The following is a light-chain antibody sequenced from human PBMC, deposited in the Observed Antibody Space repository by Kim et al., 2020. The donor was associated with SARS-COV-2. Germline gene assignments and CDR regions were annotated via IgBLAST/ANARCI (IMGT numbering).Light chain of an antibody. CDR1: QSVNGW. Sequence: ASVGDRVTITCRESQSVNGWLNWYQQKPGKAPHLLVYRTSTLKSGVPPRFSGSASGTDFTLTISSLQPEDFATYYCQQSYDFPRTFGQGTKVDIK. CDR3: QQSYDFPRT. CDR2: RTS. J-gene: IGKJ1*01. V-gene: IGKV1-39*01.